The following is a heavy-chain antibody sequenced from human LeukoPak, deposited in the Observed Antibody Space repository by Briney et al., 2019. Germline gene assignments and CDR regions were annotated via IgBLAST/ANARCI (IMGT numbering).Heavy chain of an antibody. CDR1: GFSLSTRGVG. Sequence: ESGPTLVNPTQTLTLTCTFSGFSLSTRGVGVGWIRQPPGKALEWLALIYWKDDKRYSPSLKSRLTITKDTSKNQVVLTMTNMDPVDTATYYCAHCPYNDFWSGYPQFDYWGQGTQVTVSS. CDR2: IYWKDDK. V-gene: IGHV2-5*01. J-gene: IGHJ4*02. CDR3: AHCPYNDFWSGYPQFDY. D-gene: IGHD3-3*01.